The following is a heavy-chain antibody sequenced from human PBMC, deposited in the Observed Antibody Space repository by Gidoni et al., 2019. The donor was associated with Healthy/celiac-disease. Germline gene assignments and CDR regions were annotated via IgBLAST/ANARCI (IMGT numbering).Heavy chain of an antibody. D-gene: IGHD2-15*01. V-gene: IGHV4-61*02. CDR3: ARAPVGYCSGGSCVNWFDP. J-gene: IGHJ5*02. CDR1: GGSISRGIHY. Sequence: QVQLQESGPGLVKPSQTLSLTCTVSGGSISRGIHYWSWIRQPAGKGLEWIGRIYTSGSTNYNPSLKSRVTISVDTSKNQFSLKLSSVTAADTAVYYCARAPVGYCSGGSCVNWFDPWGQGTLVTVSS. CDR2: IYTSGST.